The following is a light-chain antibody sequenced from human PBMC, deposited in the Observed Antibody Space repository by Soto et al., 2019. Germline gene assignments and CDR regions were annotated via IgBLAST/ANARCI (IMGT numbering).Light chain of an antibody. CDR3: QQYTS. CDR1: QSISSW. Sequence: DIQMTQSPSTLSASVGDRVTITCRASQSISSWLAWYQQKPGKAPKLLIYKASSLESGVPSRFSGSGSGTEFTLTISSLQPYEFATYYCQQYTSFGQGTKVEIK. CDR2: KAS. V-gene: IGKV1-5*03. J-gene: IGKJ1*01.